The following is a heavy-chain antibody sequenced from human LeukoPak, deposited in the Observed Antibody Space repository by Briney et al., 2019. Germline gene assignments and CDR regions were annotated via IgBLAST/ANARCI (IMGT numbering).Heavy chain of an antibody. CDR1: GGSFSGYY. D-gene: IGHD5-18*01. V-gene: IGHV4-34*01. Sequence: SETLSLTCAVYGGSFSGYYWSWIRQPPGKGLEWIGEINHSGSTNYNPSLKSRVTISVDTSKNQFSLKLSSVTAADTAVYYCARGEPEMDTAMVKVGHNWFDPWGQGTLVTVSS. CDR3: ARGEPEMDTAMVKVGHNWFDP. CDR2: INHSGST. J-gene: IGHJ5*02.